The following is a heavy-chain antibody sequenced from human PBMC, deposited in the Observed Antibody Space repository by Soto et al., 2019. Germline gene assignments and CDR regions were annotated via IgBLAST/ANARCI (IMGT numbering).Heavy chain of an antibody. D-gene: IGHD2-15*01. CDR1: GYTFTSYY. CDR3: AKTGSGSTSSFYYGMDV. V-gene: IGHV1-46*01. CDR2: INPSGGST. J-gene: IGHJ6*02. Sequence: ASVKVSCKASGYTFTSYYIHWVRQAPGQGLEWMGIINPSGGSTTYAQKFQDRVFMTRDTSTSTVYMELSSLRSEDTAVYYCAKTGSGSTSSFYYGMDVWGQGTTLTVSS.